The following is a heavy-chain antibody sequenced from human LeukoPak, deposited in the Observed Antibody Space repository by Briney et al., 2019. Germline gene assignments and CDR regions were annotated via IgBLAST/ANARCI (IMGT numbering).Heavy chain of an antibody. CDR3: ASHTNWQQGGAFDI. Sequence: SETLSLTCTVSGGSISSYYWSWIRQPPGKGLEWIGYIYYSGSTNYNPSLKSRVTISVDTSKNQFSLKLSSVTAADTAVYYCASHTNWQQGGAFDIWGQGTMVTVSS. CDR2: IYYSGST. V-gene: IGHV4-59*01. J-gene: IGHJ3*02. CDR1: GGSISSYY. D-gene: IGHD7-27*01.